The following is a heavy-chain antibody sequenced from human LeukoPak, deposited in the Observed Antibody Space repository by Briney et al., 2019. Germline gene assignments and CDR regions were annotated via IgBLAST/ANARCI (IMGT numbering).Heavy chain of an antibody. J-gene: IGHJ3*02. CDR1: GYSFTNYW. D-gene: IGHD2-2*01. V-gene: IGHV5-51*01. CDR3: ARHLGWCNNTSGCDDESDAFDI. CDR2: IYPGDSDT. Sequence: GESLKIYCQDSGYSFTNYWIGWVRQVPGKGLEWMGIIYPGDSDTRYSPSFQCQDTISVYKSISTAFLQWSSLKASDTAVYYCARHLGWCNNTSGCDDESDAFDIWGQGTMVTVSS.